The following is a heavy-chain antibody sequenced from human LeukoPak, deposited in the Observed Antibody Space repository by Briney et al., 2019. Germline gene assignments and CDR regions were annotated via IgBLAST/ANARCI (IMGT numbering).Heavy chain of an antibody. J-gene: IGHJ6*03. CDR3: ARGSVAGTHYYYYMDV. CDR2: IIPNFGTA. D-gene: IGHD6-19*01. V-gene: IGHV1-69*05. CDR1: GGTFSSYA. Sequence: ASVKVSCKASGGTFSSYAISWVRQAPGQGLEWMGGIIPNFGTANYAQKFQGRVTITTDESTSTAYMELSSLRSEDTAVYYCARGSVAGTHYYYYMDVWGKGTTVTVSS.